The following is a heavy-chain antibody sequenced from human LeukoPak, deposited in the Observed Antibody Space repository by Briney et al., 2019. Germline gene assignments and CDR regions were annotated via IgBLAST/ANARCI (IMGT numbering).Heavy chain of an antibody. D-gene: IGHD3-22*01. J-gene: IGHJ4*02. CDR3: AKGVTSAYRDFDY. Sequence: GGSLRLSCAASGFTFSSYWMHWVRQAPGKGLVWVSAISGSGGSTYYADSVKGRFTISRDNSKNTLYLQMNSLRAEDTAVYYCAKGVTSAYRDFDYWGQGTLVTVSS. CDR2: ISGSGGST. V-gene: IGHV3-23*01. CDR1: GFTFSSYW.